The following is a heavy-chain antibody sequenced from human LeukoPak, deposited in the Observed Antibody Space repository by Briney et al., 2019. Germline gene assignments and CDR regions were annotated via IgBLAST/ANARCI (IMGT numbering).Heavy chain of an antibody. Sequence: GGSLRLSCAASGFTFSSYSMNWVRQAPGKGLEWVSYFSSSSSTIYYADSVKGRFTISRDNAKNSLYLQMNSLRAEDTAVYYCARDKDSSWLYYYYYYMDVWGKGTTVTVSS. V-gene: IGHV3-48*01. CDR2: FSSSSSTI. CDR3: ARDKDSSWLYYYYYYMDV. J-gene: IGHJ6*03. D-gene: IGHD6-13*01. CDR1: GFTFSSYS.